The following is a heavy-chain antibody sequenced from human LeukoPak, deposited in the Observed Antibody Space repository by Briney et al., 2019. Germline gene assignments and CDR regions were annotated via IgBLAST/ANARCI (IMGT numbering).Heavy chain of an antibody. J-gene: IGHJ4*02. CDR3: ARHGLDY. V-gene: IGHV3-7*01. CDR2: IKEDGSEK. D-gene: IGHD2-8*01. CDR1: GLSFSSFW. Sequence: PGGSLRLSCAAYGLSFSSFWMNWARQAPGKGLEWVANIKEDGSEKYYVDSVKGRVTISRDNANKSLYLQMNSLRAEDTAVYYCARHGLDYWGQGTPVTVSS.